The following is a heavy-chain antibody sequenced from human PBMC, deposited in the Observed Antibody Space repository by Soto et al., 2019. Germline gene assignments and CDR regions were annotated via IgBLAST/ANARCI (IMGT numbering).Heavy chain of an antibody. D-gene: IGHD5-18*01. V-gene: IGHV3-23*01. J-gene: IGHJ4*02. Sequence: PGGSLRLSCAASGFTFSSYAMSWVRQAPGKGLEWVSAISGSGGSTYYADSVKGRFTISRDNSKNTLYLQMNSLRAEDTAVYYCAKRSTGYSYGYADYWGQGTLVTVSS. CDR1: GFTFSSYA. CDR2: ISGSGGST. CDR3: AKRSTGYSYGYADY.